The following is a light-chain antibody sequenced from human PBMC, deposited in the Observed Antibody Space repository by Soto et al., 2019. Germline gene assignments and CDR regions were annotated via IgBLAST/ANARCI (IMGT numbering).Light chain of an antibody. Sequence: QSALTQPPSASGSPGQSVAISCTGTSSYVGGYNYVSWYQQHPGKAPKLMIYEVNKRPSGVPDRFSGSKSGNTASLTVSGLQAEDEADYYCSSYAGSGNVFGTGTKLTVL. CDR1: SSYVGGYNY. CDR3: SSYAGSGNV. CDR2: EVN. V-gene: IGLV2-8*01. J-gene: IGLJ1*01.